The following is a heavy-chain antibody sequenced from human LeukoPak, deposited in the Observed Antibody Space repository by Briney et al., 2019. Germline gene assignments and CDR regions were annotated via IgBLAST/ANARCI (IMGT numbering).Heavy chain of an antibody. Sequence: SQTLSLTCTVSGGSISSGSYYWSRIRQPAGKGLEWIGRIYTSGSTNYNPSLKSRVTISVDTSKNQFSLKLSSVTAADTAVYYCATEQWLRYYGYWGQGTLVTVSS. J-gene: IGHJ4*02. CDR2: IYTSGST. D-gene: IGHD5-12*01. CDR1: GGSISSGSYY. V-gene: IGHV4-61*02. CDR3: ATEQWLRYYGY.